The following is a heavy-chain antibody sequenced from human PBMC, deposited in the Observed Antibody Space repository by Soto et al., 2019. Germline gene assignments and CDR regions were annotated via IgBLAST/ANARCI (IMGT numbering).Heavy chain of an antibody. CDR2: IFTNGTT. V-gene: IGHV4-4*07. J-gene: IGHJ6*02. CDR1: GVSMDDYY. CDR3: ASGPLVSRDYGLNV. Sequence: SETLSLTCYVSGVSMDDYYWSWIRQIAGRGLEWIGRIFTNGTTNYNPAIRGRLTMSVDTSTNQVSLLLNSATAADTAVYYCASGPLVSRDYGLNVWGQGTTVTVS.